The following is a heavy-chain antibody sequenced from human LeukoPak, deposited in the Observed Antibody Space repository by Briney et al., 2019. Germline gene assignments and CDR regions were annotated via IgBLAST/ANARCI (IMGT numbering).Heavy chain of an antibody. Sequence: SETLSLTCTVSGGSISSSSYYWGWIRQPPGKGLDWIGSIYHSGSTFYNPSLKTRVTISVDTSKNQFSLQLNSVTPEDTAVYYCARENTLVRGTRNPFDYWGRGTLVTVSS. CDR2: IYHSGST. V-gene: IGHV4-39*07. D-gene: IGHD3-10*01. CDR1: GGSISSSSYY. J-gene: IGHJ4*02. CDR3: ARENTLVRGTRNPFDY.